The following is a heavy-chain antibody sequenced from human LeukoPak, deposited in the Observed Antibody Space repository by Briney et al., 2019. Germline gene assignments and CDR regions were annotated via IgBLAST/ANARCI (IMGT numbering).Heavy chain of an antibody. D-gene: IGHD6-13*01. Sequence: GGSLRLSCAASGFTFSSYGMHWVCQAPGKGLEWVAVISYDESDKYYADSVKGRFTISRDNSKNTLYLQMNSLRVEDTAVYYCARRWSFDHWGQGTLVTVSS. J-gene: IGHJ4*02. V-gene: IGHV3-30*19. CDR1: GFTFSSYG. CDR3: ARRWSFDH. CDR2: ISYDESDK.